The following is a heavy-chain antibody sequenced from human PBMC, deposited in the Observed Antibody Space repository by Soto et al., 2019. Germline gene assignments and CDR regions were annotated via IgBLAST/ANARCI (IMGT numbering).Heavy chain of an antibody. D-gene: IGHD2-2*01. Sequence: PSETLSLTCAVYGGSFSGYYWSWIRQPPGKGLEWIGEINHSGSTNYNPSLKSRVTISVDTSKNQFSLKLSSVTAADTAVYYCARGKADIVVVPAAEPYYYYMDVWGKGTTVTVSS. CDR3: ARGKADIVVVPAAEPYYYYMDV. V-gene: IGHV4-34*01. J-gene: IGHJ6*03. CDR2: INHSGST. CDR1: GGSFSGYY.